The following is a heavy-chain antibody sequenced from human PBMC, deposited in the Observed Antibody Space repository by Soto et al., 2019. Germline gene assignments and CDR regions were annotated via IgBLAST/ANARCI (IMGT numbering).Heavy chain of an antibody. CDR1: GGSISSGGYS. Sequence: SETLSLTCAVSGGSISSGGYSWSWIRQPPGKGLEWIGYIYYSGSTNYNPSLKSRVTISVDTSKNQFSLKLSSVTAADTAVYYCARPYCSSTSCHDAFDIWGQGTMVTVSS. D-gene: IGHD2-2*01. CDR2: IYYSGST. CDR3: ARPYCSSTSCHDAFDI. V-gene: IGHV4-61*08. J-gene: IGHJ3*02.